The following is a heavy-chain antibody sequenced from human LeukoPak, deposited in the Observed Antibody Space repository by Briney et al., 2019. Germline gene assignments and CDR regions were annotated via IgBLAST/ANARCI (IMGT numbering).Heavy chain of an antibody. CDR3: ARTRPYCSGGSCYSDY. CDR2: IYYSGST. CDR1: GGSISSSSYY. J-gene: IGHJ4*02. D-gene: IGHD2-15*01. V-gene: IGHV4-39*01. Sequence: SETLSLTCTVSGGSISSSSYYWGWIRQPPGKGLEWIGSIYYSGSTYYNPSLKSRVTISVDTSKNQFSLKLSSVTAADTAVYYCARTRPYCSGGSCYSDYWGQGTLVTVSS.